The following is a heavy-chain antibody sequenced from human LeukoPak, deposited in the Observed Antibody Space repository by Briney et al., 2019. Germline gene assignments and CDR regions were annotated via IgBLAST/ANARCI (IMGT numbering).Heavy chain of an antibody. J-gene: IGHJ4*02. Sequence: SVTVSCKASGGTFSSYAISWVRQAPGQGLEWMGGIIPIFGTANYAQKFQGRVTITTDESTSTAYMELSSLRSEDTAVYYCASTYYDFWSGPRGDFDYWGQGTLVTVSS. CDR3: ASTYYDFWSGPRGDFDY. CDR2: IIPIFGTA. V-gene: IGHV1-69*05. D-gene: IGHD3-3*01. CDR1: GGTFSSYA.